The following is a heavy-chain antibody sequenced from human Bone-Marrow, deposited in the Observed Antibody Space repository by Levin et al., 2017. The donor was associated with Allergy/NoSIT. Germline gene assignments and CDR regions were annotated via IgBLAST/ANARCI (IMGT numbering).Heavy chain of an antibody. CDR1: GFTLSSYW. J-gene: IGHJ4*02. D-gene: IGHD5-12*01. CDR3: ASAYSGYDWLDY. CDR2: INSDGSDT. V-gene: IGHV3-74*01. Sequence: LSLTCAASGFTLSSYWMHWVRQAPGKGLVWVSRINSDGSDTTYADSVKGRFTISRDNAKNTLYLQMNTLRAEDTAVYFCASAYSGYDWLDYWGQGTLVTVSS.